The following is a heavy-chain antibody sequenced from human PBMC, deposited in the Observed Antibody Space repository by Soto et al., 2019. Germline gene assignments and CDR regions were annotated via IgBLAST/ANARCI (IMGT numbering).Heavy chain of an antibody. V-gene: IGHV4-30-4*01. CDR3: ARGYGYYYGMDV. D-gene: IGHD1-1*01. Sequence: SETLSLTCTVSGGSISSGDYYWSWIRQPPGKGLEWIGYIYYSGSTYYNPSLKSRVTISVDTSKNQFSLKLSSVTAADTAVYYCARGYGYYYGMDVWGQGTTVTVSS. CDR2: IYYSGST. CDR1: GGSISSGDYY. J-gene: IGHJ6*02.